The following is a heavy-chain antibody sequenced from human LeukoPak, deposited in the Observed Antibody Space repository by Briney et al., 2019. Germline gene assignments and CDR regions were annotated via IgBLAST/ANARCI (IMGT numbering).Heavy chain of an antibody. D-gene: IGHD3-22*01. Sequence: GGSLRLSCAASGFTYSSYAMTWVRQAPGKGLECVSGISGSGGSTYYADSVKGRFTISRDNSKNTLYVQMNSLRAEDTAVYYCAKSDYYDSSGYYYGSDYWGQGTLVTVSS. CDR3: AKSDYYDSSGYYYGSDY. J-gene: IGHJ4*02. CDR2: ISGSGGST. V-gene: IGHV3-23*01. CDR1: GFTYSSYA.